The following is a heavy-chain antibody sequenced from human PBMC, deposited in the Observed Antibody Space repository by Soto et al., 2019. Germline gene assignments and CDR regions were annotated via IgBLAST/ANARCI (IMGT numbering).Heavy chain of an antibody. Sequence: QLQLQESGSGLVKPSQTLSLTCAVSGGSISSGGYSWSWIRQPSGKGLEWIGYIYHSGSTYYNPSLKSRVTISVDRSKNQFSLKLSSVTAADTAVYYCARAENTMENWFDPWGQGTLVTVSS. J-gene: IGHJ5*02. D-gene: IGHD1-1*01. CDR2: IYHSGST. V-gene: IGHV4-30-2*01. CDR3: ARAENTMENWFDP. CDR1: GGSISSGGYS.